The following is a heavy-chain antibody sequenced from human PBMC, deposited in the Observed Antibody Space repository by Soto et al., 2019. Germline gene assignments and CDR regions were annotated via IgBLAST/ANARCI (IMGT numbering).Heavy chain of an antibody. CDR2: IYYSGST. J-gene: IGHJ6*02. CDR3: ARDRVGRAYYYGMDV. Sequence: SETLSLTCTVSGGSISSYYWSWIRQPPGKGLEWIGYIYYSGSTTYNPSLKSRVTISVDTSQNQFSLKLSSVTAADTAVYYCARDRVGRAYYYGMDVWGQGTTVTVSS. CDR1: GGSISSYY. D-gene: IGHD1-26*01. V-gene: IGHV4-59*01.